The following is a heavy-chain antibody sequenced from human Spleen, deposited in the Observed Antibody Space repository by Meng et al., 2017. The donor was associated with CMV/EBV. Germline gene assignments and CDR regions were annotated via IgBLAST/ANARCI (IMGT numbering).Heavy chain of an antibody. Sequence: GSMRLSCTVSGGTVVSGRDYWNWIRQPPGKGLEWIGFIYYSGTTNYNPSLKSRVTMSLESSKNQFSLNLTSVTAADTAVYFCAREVAFGEPGRFDPWGQGTLVTVSS. CDR2: IYYSGTT. D-gene: IGHD3-10*01. J-gene: IGHJ5*02. V-gene: IGHV4-61*01. CDR1: GGTVVSGRDY. CDR3: AREVAFGEPGRFDP.